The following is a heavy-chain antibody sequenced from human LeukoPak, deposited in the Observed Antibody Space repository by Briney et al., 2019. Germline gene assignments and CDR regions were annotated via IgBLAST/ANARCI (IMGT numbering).Heavy chain of an antibody. CDR2: IGGGGTNT. V-gene: IGHV3-23*01. CDR3: AKDARGYHRPIDH. D-gene: IGHD3-22*01. CDR1: GFTFTDFA. J-gene: IGHJ4*02. Sequence: GRSLRLSCAASGFTFTDFAMNWVRQAPGKGLEWVSGIGGGGTNTDYADSVKGRFTISRDNSKNTLTLQMSSLRADDTAVYFCAKDARGYHRPIDHWGQGILVTVSS.